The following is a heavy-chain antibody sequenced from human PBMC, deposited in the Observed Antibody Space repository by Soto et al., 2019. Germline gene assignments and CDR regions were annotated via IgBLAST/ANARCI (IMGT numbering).Heavy chain of an antibody. J-gene: IGHJ4*02. V-gene: IGHV3-48*02. CDR1: GFTFRSYS. CDR3: ARGDGVLYSNSWYVFDY. CDR2: ISVSGTTI. D-gene: IGHD6-13*01. Sequence: EVQLVASGGGLVQPGGSLRLSCEASGFTFRSYSMNWVRQAPGKGLEWVSYISVSGTTIYYADSVKGRFSISRDDAGDSVYLQMNGLRDDDRAVYYCARGDGVLYSNSWYVFDYWGQGARVTVSS.